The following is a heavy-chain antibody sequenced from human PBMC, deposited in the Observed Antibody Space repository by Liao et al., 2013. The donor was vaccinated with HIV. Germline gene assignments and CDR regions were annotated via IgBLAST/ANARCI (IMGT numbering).Heavy chain of an antibody. CDR3: ARDIGGSYYFDP. V-gene: IGHV4-59*10. CDR1: GGSFSGYY. CDR2: IYTSGST. J-gene: IGHJ5*02. Sequence: QVQLQQWGAGLLKPSETLSLTCAVYGGSFSGYYWSWIRQPAGKGLEWIGRIYTSGSTNYNPSLKSRVTMSVDTSKNQFSLKLSSVTAADTAVYYCARDIGGSYYFDPWGQGTLVTVSS. D-gene: IGHD1-26*01.